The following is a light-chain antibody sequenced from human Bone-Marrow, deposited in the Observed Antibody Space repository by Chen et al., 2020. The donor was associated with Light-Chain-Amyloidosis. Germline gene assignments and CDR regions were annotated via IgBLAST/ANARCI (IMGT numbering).Light chain of an antibody. Sequence: SYDLTQPPSVSGSPGQTARITCSGDDLPKKYAYWYQQKPGQAPVLVIHRETERPSGISERFSGSSSGTTATLTISGVQAEDEADYHCQSADSSGTYEVIFGGGTKLTVL. J-gene: IGLJ2*01. CDR3: QSADSSGTYEVI. CDR1: DLPKKY. CDR2: RET. V-gene: IGLV3-25*03.